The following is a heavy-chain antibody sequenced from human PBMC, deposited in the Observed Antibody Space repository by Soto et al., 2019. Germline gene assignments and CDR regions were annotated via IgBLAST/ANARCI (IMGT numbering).Heavy chain of an antibody. Sequence: QLVESGGGLVQSGGSLRLSCAASGVTLSIYSMNWVRQAPGKGLEWVAYISDSGGITHYADSVEGRFTISRDNADNSLSLQMNSLSVEDTAIYFCARAAGDSRGYDIFDVWGQGTKVTVS. CDR1: GVTLSIYS. V-gene: IGHV3-48*04. J-gene: IGHJ3*01. D-gene: IGHD3-22*01. CDR3: ARAAGDSRGYDIFDV. CDR2: ISDSGGIT.